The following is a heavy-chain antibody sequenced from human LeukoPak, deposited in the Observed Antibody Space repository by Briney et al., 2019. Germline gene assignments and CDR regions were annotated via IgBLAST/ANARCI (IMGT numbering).Heavy chain of an antibody. CDR2: MYLSGTT. D-gene: IGHD3-22*01. J-gene: IGHJ4*02. CDR1: GDSINSLDL. Sequence: PSGTLSLTCTVSGDSINSLDLWSWVRQPPGKRLEWIGEMYLSGTTHSNPSVKSRVTISIDKSKNQFFLNLSSVTAADTAVYYCAGLVGRYSSGLYYYYFDYWGQGTLVTVSS. CDR3: AGLVGRYSSGLYYYYFDY. V-gene: IGHV4-4*02.